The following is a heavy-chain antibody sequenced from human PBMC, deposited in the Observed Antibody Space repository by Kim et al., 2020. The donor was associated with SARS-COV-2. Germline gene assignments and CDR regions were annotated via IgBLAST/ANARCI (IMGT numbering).Heavy chain of an antibody. CDR2: IIPIFGTA. D-gene: IGHD5-12*01. Sequence: SVKVSCKASGGTFSSYAISWVRQAPGQGLEWMGGIIPIFGTANYAQKFQGRVTITADESTSTAYMELSSLRSEDTAVYYCARDTSLDGYNERTLDYWGQGTLVTVSS. V-gene: IGHV1-69*13. CDR1: GGTFSSYA. J-gene: IGHJ4*02. CDR3: ARDTSLDGYNERTLDY.